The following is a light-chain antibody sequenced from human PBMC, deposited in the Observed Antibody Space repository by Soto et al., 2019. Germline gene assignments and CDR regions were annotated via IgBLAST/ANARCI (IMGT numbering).Light chain of an antibody. Sequence: QSALTQPASVSGSPGQSITISCTGSSNEALNYDVVSWYRHHPGQVPKLIIYEGNKRPSGVSSRSSASRSGNMASLAIAGLQAEYEADYYCCSYVYSNSWVFGGGTQVTVL. CDR1: SNEALNYDV. V-gene: IGLV2-23*01. CDR2: EGN. J-gene: IGLJ3*02. CDR3: CSYVYSNSWV.